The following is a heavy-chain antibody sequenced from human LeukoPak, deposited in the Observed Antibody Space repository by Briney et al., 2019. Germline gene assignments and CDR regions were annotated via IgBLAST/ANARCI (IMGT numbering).Heavy chain of an antibody. J-gene: IGHJ4*02. CDR3: ARDFSPQGSSGWLVY. V-gene: IGHV3-48*03. D-gene: IGHD6-19*01. CDR1: GFTFSSYE. CDR2: ISSSGSSK. Sequence: GGSLRLSCAASGFTFSSYEMNWVRQAPGKGLEWVSYISSSGSSKYYADSVKGRFTIYRDNAKNSLYLQMNSLRAEDTAVYYCARDFSPQGSSGWLVYWGQGTLVTVSS.